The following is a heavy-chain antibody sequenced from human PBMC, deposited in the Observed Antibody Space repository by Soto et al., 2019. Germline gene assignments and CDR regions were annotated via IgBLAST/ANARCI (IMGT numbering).Heavy chain of an antibody. D-gene: IGHD3-10*01. CDR3: TTAILLWFGDSLDS. CDR2: IKSKTDGWTT. Sequence: PAWSLGRSCASSGFTFSNSCMSWVLQAPGKGLDLVGRIKSKTDGWTTDDSAPVKGRFTISREDTKSTLYLQMTSLPTEDIAVYYCTTAILLWFGDSLDSWGKGTLVTAPQ. V-gene: IGHV3-15*01. J-gene: IGHJ4*02. CDR1: GFTFSNSC.